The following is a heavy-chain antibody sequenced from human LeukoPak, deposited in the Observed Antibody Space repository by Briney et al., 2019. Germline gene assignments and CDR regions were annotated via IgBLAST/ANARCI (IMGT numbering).Heavy chain of an antibody. CDR3: AKDPIVVGNYYYYYMDV. CDR1: GFTFSSYS. D-gene: IGHD3-22*01. J-gene: IGHJ6*03. CDR2: IRFDGSYK. V-gene: IGHV3-30*02. Sequence: GGSLRLSCAASGFTFSSYSMHWVRQAPGKGLEWVAFIRFDGSYKYYADSVKGRFTISRDNSKNTLYLQMNSLRAEDTAVYYCAKDPIVVGNYYYYYMDVWGKGTTVTISS.